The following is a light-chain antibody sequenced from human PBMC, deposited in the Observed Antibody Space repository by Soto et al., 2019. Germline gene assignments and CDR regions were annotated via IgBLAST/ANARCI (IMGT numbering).Light chain of an antibody. V-gene: IGLV2-14*01. CDR1: SSDVGGYNY. CDR2: EVS. J-gene: IGLJ1*01. Sequence: QSALTQPASVSGSPGQSITISCTGTSSDVGGYNYVSWYQQHPGKAPKLMIYEVSNRPSGVSNRFSGSKSDNTASLTICGLQAEDEDYYYCSSYTSSGTLVFGTGTKLTVL. CDR3: SSYTSSGTLV.